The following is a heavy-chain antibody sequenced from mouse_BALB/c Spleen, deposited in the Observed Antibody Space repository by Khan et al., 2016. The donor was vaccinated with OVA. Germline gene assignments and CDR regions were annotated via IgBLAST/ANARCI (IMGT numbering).Heavy chain of an antibody. V-gene: IGHV2-6*02. Sequence: VQLQESGPGLVAPSQSLSITCTVSGFSFTSYGVHWVRQPPGKGLEWLVVIWSDGKTTYNSTLKSRLSIIKDNTKSQAFLKMNSLLTDDTAMYYCARNTLMISAVMDYWGQGTSVTVSS. CDR1: GFSFTSYG. CDR2: IWSDGKT. J-gene: IGHJ4*01. CDR3: ARNTLMISAVMDY. D-gene: IGHD2-4*01.